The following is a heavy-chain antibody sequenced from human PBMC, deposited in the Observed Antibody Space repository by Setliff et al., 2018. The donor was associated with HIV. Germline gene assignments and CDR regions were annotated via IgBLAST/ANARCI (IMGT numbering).Heavy chain of an antibody. CDR2: SHNNGNT. J-gene: IGHJ5*01. D-gene: IGHD2-15*01. CDR1: GGSISSYY. V-gene: IGHV4-59*08. CDR3: ARQGSWLDS. Sequence: SETLSLTCTVSGGSISSYYWSWIRQPPGEGLEWIGYSHNNGNTHYNPSLKSRVTISVDTSKNHVSLRLNSVTAGDTAVYYCARQGSWLDSWGQGTQVTVSS.